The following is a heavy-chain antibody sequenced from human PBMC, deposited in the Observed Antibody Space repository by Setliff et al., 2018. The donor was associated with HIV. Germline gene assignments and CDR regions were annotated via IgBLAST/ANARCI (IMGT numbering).Heavy chain of an antibody. J-gene: IGHJ1*01. D-gene: IGHD2-15*01. CDR3: AKSSWWLVGGYFHH. CDR1: GFTFSRHA. CDR2: IPSNSEYT. Sequence: GGSLRLSCTASGFTFSRHAMTWVRQAPGKGLEWVSTIPSNSEYTIYADSVEGRFTISRDNNKNTLYLQMNSLRAEDTAVYYCAKSSWWLVGGYFHHWGQGTLVTVSS. V-gene: IGHV3-23*01.